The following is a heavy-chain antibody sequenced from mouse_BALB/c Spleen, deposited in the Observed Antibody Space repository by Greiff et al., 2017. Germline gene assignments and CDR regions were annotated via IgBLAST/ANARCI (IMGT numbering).Heavy chain of an antibody. CDR2: INPGSGGT. CDR3: ARSGRGMPAWFAY. D-gene: IGHD3-1*01. Sequence: QVHVKQSGAELVRPGTSVKVSCKASGYAFTNYLIEWVKQRPGQGLEWIGVINPGSGGTNYNEKFKGKATLTADKSSSTAYMQLSSLTSDDSAVYFCARSGRGMPAWFAYWGQGTLVTVSA. V-gene: IGHV1-54*01. J-gene: IGHJ3*01. CDR1: GYAFTNYL.